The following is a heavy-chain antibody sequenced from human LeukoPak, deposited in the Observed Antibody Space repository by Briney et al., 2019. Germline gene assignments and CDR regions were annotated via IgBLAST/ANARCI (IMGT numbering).Heavy chain of an antibody. V-gene: IGHV5-51*01. J-gene: IGHJ4*02. D-gene: IGHD5-24*01. Sequence: GESLKISCKGSGYSFTSYWIAWVRQMPGKGLEWMGIIYPGDSDTRYSPSFQGQVTISADKSISTAYLQWSSLKASDTAMYYCARHADGIEMATNLDYWGQGTLVTVSS. CDR1: GYSFTSYW. CDR2: IYPGDSDT. CDR3: ARHADGIEMATNLDY.